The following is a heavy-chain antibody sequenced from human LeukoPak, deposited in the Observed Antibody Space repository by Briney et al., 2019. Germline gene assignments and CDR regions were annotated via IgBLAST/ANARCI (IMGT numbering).Heavy chain of an antibody. Sequence: GGSLRLSCAASGFTFSTYTMNWVRQAPGKGLEWVPSISGSSTYIYYADSVKGRFTISRDNAKNSLYLQMNSLRAEDTAVYYCARSSYGDYLSYAFDIWGQGTMVTVSS. CDR1: GFTFSTYT. CDR3: ARSSYGDYLSYAFDI. D-gene: IGHD4-17*01. J-gene: IGHJ3*02. CDR2: ISGSSTYI. V-gene: IGHV3-21*01.